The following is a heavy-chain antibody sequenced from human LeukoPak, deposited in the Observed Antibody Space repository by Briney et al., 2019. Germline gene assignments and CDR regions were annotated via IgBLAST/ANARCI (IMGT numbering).Heavy chain of an antibody. D-gene: IGHD5-12*01. CDR1: SGSFSGHY. V-gene: IGHV4-34*01. Sequence: SETLSLTCAVYSGSFSGHYWSWIGQPPGKGLEWIGEINHSGSTNYNPSLKSRVIMSVDKSKNQFSLKLRPVTAADTAVYYCAREWHHVFDYWGQGNLVTVSS. CDR2: INHSGST. J-gene: IGHJ4*02. CDR3: AREWHHVFDY.